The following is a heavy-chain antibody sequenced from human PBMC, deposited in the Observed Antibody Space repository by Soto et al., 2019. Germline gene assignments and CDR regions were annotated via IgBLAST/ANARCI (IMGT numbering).Heavy chain of an antibody. CDR1: GFTFSSYS. J-gene: IGHJ6*03. Sequence: GGSLRLSCAASGFTFSSYSMNWVRQAPGKGLEWVSYISSSSSTTYYADSVKGRFTISRDNAKNSLYLQMNSLRAEDTAVYYCAGCTRVYYYYYMDVWGKGTTVTVSS. CDR3: AGCTRVYYYYYMDV. V-gene: IGHV3-48*01. CDR2: ISSSSSTT.